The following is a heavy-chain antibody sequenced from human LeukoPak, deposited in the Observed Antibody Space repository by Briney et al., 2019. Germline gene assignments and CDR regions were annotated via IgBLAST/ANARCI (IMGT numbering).Heavy chain of an antibody. CDR1: GFTFSSYA. J-gene: IGHJ6*03. D-gene: IGHD6-13*01. V-gene: IGHV3-23*01. CDR3: AKAGGYSSSWYGDYYYMDV. Sequence: GGSLRLSCAASGFTFSSYAMSWVRQAPGKGLEWVSAISGSGGSTYYADSVKGRFTISRDNSKNTLYLQMNSLRAEDTAVYYCAKAGGYSSSWYGDYYYMDVWGKGTTVTVSS. CDR2: ISGSGGST.